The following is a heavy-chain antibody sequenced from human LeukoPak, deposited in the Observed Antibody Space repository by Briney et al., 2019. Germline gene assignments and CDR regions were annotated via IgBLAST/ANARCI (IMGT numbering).Heavy chain of an antibody. V-gene: IGHV1-2*07. J-gene: IGHJ4*02. CDR1: GYTFTDYY. D-gene: IGHD2-8*02. CDR2: INPNSGGT. Sequence: SVTVSCKASGYTFTDYYIHWVRPAPGQGLEWMGWINPNSGGTNYALQFHGRVTMTSDTSISTVYMDLSSLNSDDTAVYYCARDVGSLVVDYGGQGTGDTVSS. CDR3: ARDVGSLVVDY.